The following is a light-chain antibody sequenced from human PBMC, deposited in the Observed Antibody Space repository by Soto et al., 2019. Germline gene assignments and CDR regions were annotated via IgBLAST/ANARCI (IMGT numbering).Light chain of an antibody. CDR2: DAS. J-gene: IGKJ1*01. Sequence: DIQMTQSLSTLSASVGDRVTITCRASQSISSWLAWYQQKPGTAPKLLIYDASSLESGVPSRFSGSGSGTEFTLTISSLQPDDFATYYCQQYNSYSGTFGQGTKVDIK. V-gene: IGKV1-5*01. CDR3: QQYNSYSGT. CDR1: QSISSW.